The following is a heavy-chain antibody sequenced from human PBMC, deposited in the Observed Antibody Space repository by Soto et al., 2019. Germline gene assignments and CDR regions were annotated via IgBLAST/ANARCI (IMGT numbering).Heavy chain of an antibody. CDR3: ARYRTTVVNYGIDV. V-gene: IGHV4-4*02. D-gene: IGHD3-16*02. CDR2: IYHSGST. J-gene: IGHJ6*02. Sequence: QVQLQESGPGLVKPSGTLSLICAVSGGSVSSSNWWSWVRQTPGKGLEWIGEIYHSGSTNYNPSRKSRSNITVDKSKNQFSLKLNRVAAPDTAVYYCARYRTTVVNYGIDVWGQGTTVTVSS. CDR1: GGSVSSSNW.